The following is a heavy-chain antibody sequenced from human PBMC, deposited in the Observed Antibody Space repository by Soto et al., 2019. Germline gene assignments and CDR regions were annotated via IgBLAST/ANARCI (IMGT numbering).Heavy chain of an antibody. CDR2: IIPIFGTA. J-gene: IGHJ4*02. V-gene: IGHV1-69*06. CDR3: AREDSGYDYPNY. CDR1: GGTFSSYA. D-gene: IGHD5-12*01. Sequence: ASVKVSCKASGGTFSSYAISWVRQAPGQGLEWMGGIIPIFGTANYAQKFQGRVTITADKSTSTAYMELSSLRSEDTAVYYCAREDSGYDYPNYWGQGTLVTVSS.